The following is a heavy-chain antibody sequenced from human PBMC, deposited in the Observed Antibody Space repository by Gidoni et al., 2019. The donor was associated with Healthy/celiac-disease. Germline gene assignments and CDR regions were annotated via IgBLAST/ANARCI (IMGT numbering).Heavy chain of an antibody. CDR2: IKQDGSEK. J-gene: IGHJ6*02. Sequence: GKGLEWVANIKQDGSEKYYVDSVKGRFTISRDNAKNSLYLQMNSLRAEDTAVYYCAREDSSGSYSYYYYGMDVWGQGTTVTVSS. V-gene: IGHV3-7*01. D-gene: IGHD3-10*01. CDR3: AREDSSGSYSYYYYGMDV.